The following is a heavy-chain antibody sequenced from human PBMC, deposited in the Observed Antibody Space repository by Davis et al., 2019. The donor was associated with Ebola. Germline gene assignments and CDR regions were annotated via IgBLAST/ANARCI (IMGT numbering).Heavy chain of an antibody. CDR2: IWSNGFTT. J-gene: IGHJ5*02. V-gene: IGHV3-33*06. D-gene: IGHD2-8*01. Sequence: GGSLRLSCEASGFTFSDYGMHWVRQAPGKGLGWVAVIWSNGFTTYYADSVKGRFTISRDNSKNTLFLQMNNLRVEDTAVYYCAKGGSMVYAHPFDPWGQGTLVSVSS. CDR1: GFTFSDYG. CDR3: AKGGSMVYAHPFDP.